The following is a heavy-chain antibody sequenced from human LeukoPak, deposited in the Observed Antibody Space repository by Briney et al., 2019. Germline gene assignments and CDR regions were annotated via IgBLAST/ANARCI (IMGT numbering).Heavy chain of an antibody. CDR1: GYSISSGFY. Sequence: SETLSLTCTVSGYSISSGFYWGWIRQPPGKGLEWVGTFYHSGSTHYNPSLKSRVTISVDTSKNQFSLRLSSVTVADTAVYFCARAPYSDYVVNYWGQGILVTVSS. V-gene: IGHV4-38-2*02. J-gene: IGHJ4*02. D-gene: IGHD4-11*01. CDR2: FYHSGST. CDR3: ARAPYSDYVVNY.